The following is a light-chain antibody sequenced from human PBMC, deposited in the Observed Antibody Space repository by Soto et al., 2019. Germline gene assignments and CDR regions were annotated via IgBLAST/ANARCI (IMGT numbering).Light chain of an antibody. CDR3: SSYSSSSSFLI. Sequence: ALTQPASVSGSPGQSITISCTGSSSDVGSYNLVSWYLQHPGKAPKLMIYETIKRPSGVSSRFSGSKSGNTASLTISGLQAEDEADYYCSSYSSSSSFLIFGGGTKVTVL. CDR1: SSDVGSYNL. V-gene: IGLV2-23*01. J-gene: IGLJ2*01. CDR2: ETI.